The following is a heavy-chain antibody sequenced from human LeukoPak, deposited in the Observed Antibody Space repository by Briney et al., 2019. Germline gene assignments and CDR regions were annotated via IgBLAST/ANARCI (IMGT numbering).Heavy chain of an antibody. Sequence: EPLKISCQGSGYSFTRYWIGWVRPVSGKGLEWMGIIYPGYSDTRYSTSFQGQVTISADKSISTAYLQWSSLKASDTAMYYCARRRRDGYNYLDDAFDIWGQGTMVTVSS. CDR2: IYPGYSDT. J-gene: IGHJ3*02. V-gene: IGHV5-51*01. CDR1: GYSFTRYW. D-gene: IGHD5-24*01. CDR3: ARRRRDGYNYLDDAFDI.